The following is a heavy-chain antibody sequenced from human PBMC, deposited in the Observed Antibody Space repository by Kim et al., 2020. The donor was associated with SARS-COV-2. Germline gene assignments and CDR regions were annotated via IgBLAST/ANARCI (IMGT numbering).Heavy chain of an antibody. V-gene: IGHV4-59*01. CDR3: ARYQVANLWYFDL. Sequence: NYNPSRRSRVTISVDTSKNQFSRRLSSVTAADTALYYCARYQVANLWYFDLWGRGTLVTVSS. J-gene: IGHJ2*01. D-gene: IGHD2-15*01.